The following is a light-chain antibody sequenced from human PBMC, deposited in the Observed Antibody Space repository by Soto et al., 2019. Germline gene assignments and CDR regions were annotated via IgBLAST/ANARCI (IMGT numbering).Light chain of an antibody. J-gene: IGKJ1*01. CDR2: AAS. CDR1: QNIANY. CDR3: QHSDSTPVA. Sequence: DIQMTQSPSSLPASVGDRVTITCRASQNIANYLDWYQQKPGQASKLLIYAASSSPSGAPPMLSGSRSTTDFTLPISRLQPEDSATYFCQHSDSTPVAFGQGTK. V-gene: IGKV1-39*01.